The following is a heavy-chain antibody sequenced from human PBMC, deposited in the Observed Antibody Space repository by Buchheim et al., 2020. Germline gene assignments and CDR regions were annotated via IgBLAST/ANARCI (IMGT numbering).Heavy chain of an antibody. D-gene: IGHD3-22*01. CDR1: GFTFSSYG. CDR3: AKSRGSLAVAGVYYDSSGLDY. CDR2: ISYDGSNK. J-gene: IGHJ4*02. V-gene: IGHV3-30*18. Sequence: QVQLVESGGGVVQPGRSLRLSCAASGFTFSSYGMHWVRQAPGKGLEWVAVISYDGSNKYYADSVKGRFTISRDNSKNTLYLQMNSLRAEDTAVYYCAKSRGSLAVAGVYYDSSGLDYWGQGTL.